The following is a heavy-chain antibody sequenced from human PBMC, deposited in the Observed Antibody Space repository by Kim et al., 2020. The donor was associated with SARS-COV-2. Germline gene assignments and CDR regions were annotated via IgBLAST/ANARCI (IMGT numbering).Heavy chain of an antibody. V-gene: IGHV3-7*01. CDR3: VGVPGTY. D-gene: IGHD3-10*01. J-gene: IGHJ4*02. CDR1: GFIIRTYW. CDR2: IKEDGSEA. Sequence: GGSLRLSCVVSGFIIRTYWMTWVRQPPGKGLEWVGNIKEDGSEANYADSVKGRFTISRDNAKNSLYLQMNSLRTEDTAVYDCVGVPGTYWGQGTLVIVSS.